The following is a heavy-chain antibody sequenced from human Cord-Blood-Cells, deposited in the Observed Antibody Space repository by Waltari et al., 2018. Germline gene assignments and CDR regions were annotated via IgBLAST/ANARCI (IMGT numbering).Heavy chain of an antibody. CDR3: ARDFGPRLRAVAGTGVGAFDI. D-gene: IGHD6-19*01. Sequence: EVQLVETGGGLIQPGGSLRLSCAASGFTVSSNYMSWVRQAPGKGLEWVSVIYSGGSTSYGESVKGPFTISRDDSKNTLYLQMNSLRAEDTAVYYCARDFGPRLRAVAGTGVGAFDIWGQGTMVTVSS. J-gene: IGHJ3*02. V-gene: IGHV3-53*02. CDR2: IYSGGST. CDR1: GFTVSSNY.